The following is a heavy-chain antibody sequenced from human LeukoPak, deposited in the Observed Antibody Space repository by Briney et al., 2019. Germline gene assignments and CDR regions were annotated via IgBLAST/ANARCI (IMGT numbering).Heavy chain of an antibody. Sequence: GRSLRLSCAASGFTFSSYSMNWVRQAPRKGLERGSYISSISSSSTYYEYSVKGRFTISRDDSKNTLYLQMNSLRAEDTAVYYCAKQLRVYYYMDVWGKGTTVTVSS. CDR1: GFTFSSYS. V-gene: IGHV3-48*01. CDR2: ISSISSSST. D-gene: IGHD1-1*01. CDR3: AKQLRVYYYMDV. J-gene: IGHJ6*03.